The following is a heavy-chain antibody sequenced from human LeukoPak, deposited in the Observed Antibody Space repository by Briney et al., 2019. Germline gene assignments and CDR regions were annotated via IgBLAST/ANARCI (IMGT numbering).Heavy chain of an antibody. J-gene: IGHJ5*02. CDR3: ARVWEVVSAAMGLIDP. D-gene: IGHD2-2*01. CDR2: IYHSGST. Sequence: SETLSLTCTVSGGSISSGDYYWSWIRQPPGKGLEWIGYIYHSGSTYYNPSLKSRVTISVDRSKNQFSLKLSSVTAADTAVYYCARVWEVVSAAMGLIDPWGQGTLVTVSS. V-gene: IGHV4-30-2*01. CDR1: GGSISSGDYY.